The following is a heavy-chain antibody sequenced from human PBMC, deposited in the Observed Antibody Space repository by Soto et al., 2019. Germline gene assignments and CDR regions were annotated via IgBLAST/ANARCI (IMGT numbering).Heavy chain of an antibody. V-gene: IGHV3-15*01. CDR2: SKTKGDGGTA. D-gene: IGHD4-4*01. J-gene: IGHJ4*02. CDR3: TSTLGY. CDR1: GFTFSAAW. Sequence: GRSLRLSCADSGFTFSAAWLTWVRQAPGRGPEWAGRSKTKGDGGTADYAAPVKGRFTSSRDDAKNTMYREMNSLKTEDTAIYYCTSTLGYWGQGTLVTVSS.